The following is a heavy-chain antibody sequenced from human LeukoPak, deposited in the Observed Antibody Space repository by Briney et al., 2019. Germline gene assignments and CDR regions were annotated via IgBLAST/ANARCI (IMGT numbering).Heavy chain of an antibody. CDR2: ISPSGENK. J-gene: IGHJ6*02. Sequence: PGGSLRLSCAGSGFIFGGYTMNWVRQAPGKGLEWLSYISPSGENKLYADSVKGRFSISRDNAKNSLYLQMNSLRAEDTAVYYCARVSFLGFGEFVDYGMDVWGQGTTVTASS. CDR1: GFIFGGYT. D-gene: IGHD3-10*01. CDR3: ARVSFLGFGEFVDYGMDV. V-gene: IGHV3-48*04.